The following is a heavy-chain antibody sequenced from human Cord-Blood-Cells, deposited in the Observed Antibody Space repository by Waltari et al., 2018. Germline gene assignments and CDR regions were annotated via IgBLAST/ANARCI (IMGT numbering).Heavy chain of an antibody. D-gene: IGHD4-4*01. CDR1: GGSISSYY. CDR2: IYYSGST. Sequence: QVQLQESGPGLVKPSETLSLTCTVSGGSISSYYWRWIRQPPGKVLEWIGYIYYSGSTNYNPSLKSRVTTSVDTSKNQFSLKLSSVTAADTAVYYCARDTVTAFDIWGQGTMVTVSS. J-gene: IGHJ3*02. V-gene: IGHV4-59*01. CDR3: ARDTVTAFDI.